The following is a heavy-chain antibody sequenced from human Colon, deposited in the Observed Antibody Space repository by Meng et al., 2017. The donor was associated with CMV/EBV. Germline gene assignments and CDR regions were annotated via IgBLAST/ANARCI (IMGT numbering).Heavy chain of an antibody. J-gene: IGHJ6*02. Sequence: GESLKISCAASGFSFNNYAMSWVRQAPGKGLEWVAVIWYDGSNKYYADSVKGRFTISRDNSKNTLYLQMNSLRAEDTAVYYCAKGLAVAGTPHYYYYGMDVWGQGTTVTVSS. CDR1: GFSFNNYA. CDR3: AKGLAVAGTPHYYYYGMDV. V-gene: IGHV3-33*06. CDR2: IWYDGSNK. D-gene: IGHD6-19*01.